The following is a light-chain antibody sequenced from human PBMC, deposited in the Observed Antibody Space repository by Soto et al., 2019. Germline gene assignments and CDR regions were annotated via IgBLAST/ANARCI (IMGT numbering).Light chain of an antibody. CDR1: QSISNN. Sequence: ELVLTQSPATLSVSPEEGATLSCRASQSISNNLVWYQQKPGQAPRLLIYGASTRASGIPARFSGSGSGTEFTLTISSLQSEDFAVYYCQMYNNWPLLYTFGQGTRLEIK. CDR3: QMYNNWPLLYT. V-gene: IGKV3-15*01. J-gene: IGKJ2*01. CDR2: GAS.